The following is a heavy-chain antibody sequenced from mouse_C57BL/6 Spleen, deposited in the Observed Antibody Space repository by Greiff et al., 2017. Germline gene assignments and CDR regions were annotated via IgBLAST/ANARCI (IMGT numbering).Heavy chain of an antibody. V-gene: IGHV2-5*01. CDR1: GFSLTSYG. CDR2: IWRGGST. Sequence: VQLQESGPGLVQPSQSLSITCTVSGFSLTSYGVHWVRQSPGQGLEWLGVIWRGGSTDYNAAFMSRLSITKDNSKSQVFFKMNSLQADYTAIYYSAKGGSSYWYFDVWGTGTTVTVSS. D-gene: IGHD1-1*01. CDR3: AKGGSSYWYFDV. J-gene: IGHJ1*03.